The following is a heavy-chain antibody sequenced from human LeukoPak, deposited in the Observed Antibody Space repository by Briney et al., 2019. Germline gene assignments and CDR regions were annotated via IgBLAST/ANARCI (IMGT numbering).Heavy chain of an antibody. CDR1: GFTISSFW. V-gene: IGHV3-7*01. J-gene: IGHJ1*01. D-gene: IGHD2-21*01. Sequence: SEGSLRLSCAASGFTISSFWMSWVRQAPGKGPEWLATIRYDAGTRYYADSMRGRFTISRDNAQNSLYLQINSLRAEDTAIYYCAIIGTPGETEYYRLWGQGTRVTVSS. CDR3: AIIGTPGETEYYRL. CDR2: IRYDAGTR.